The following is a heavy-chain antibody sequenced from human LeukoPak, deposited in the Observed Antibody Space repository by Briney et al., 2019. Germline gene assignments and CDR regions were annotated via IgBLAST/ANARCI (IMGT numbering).Heavy chain of an antibody. CDR1: GFTFSSYW. V-gene: IGHV3-7*01. CDR2: IKEDGSEK. CDR3: ARDRDYGDGWFDP. J-gene: IGHJ5*02. D-gene: IGHD4-17*01. Sequence: GGSLRPSCAASGFTFSSYWMSWVRQAPGKGLEWVADIKEDGSEKYYVDSVKGRFTISRDNAKNSLYLQMNSLRAEDTAVYYCARDRDYGDGWFDPWGQGTLVTVSS.